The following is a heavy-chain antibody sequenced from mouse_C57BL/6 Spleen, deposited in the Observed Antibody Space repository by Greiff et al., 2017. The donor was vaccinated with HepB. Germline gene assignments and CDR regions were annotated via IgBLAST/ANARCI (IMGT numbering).Heavy chain of an antibody. CDR3: ARGGHYYGSSSYYFDY. Sequence: QVHVKQPGAELVKPGASVKLSCKASGYTFTSYWMHWVKQRPGQGLEWIGMIHPNSGSTNYNEKFKSKATLTVDKSSSTAYMQLSSLTSEDSAVYYCARGGHYYGSSSYYFDYWGQGTTLTVSS. V-gene: IGHV1-64*01. CDR2: IHPNSGST. J-gene: IGHJ2*01. CDR1: GYTFTSYW. D-gene: IGHD1-1*01.